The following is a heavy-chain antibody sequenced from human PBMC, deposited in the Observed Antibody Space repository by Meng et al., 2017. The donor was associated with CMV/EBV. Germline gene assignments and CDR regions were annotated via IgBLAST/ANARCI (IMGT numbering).Heavy chain of an antibody. CDR2: MKQDGSEK. V-gene: IGHV3-7*01. D-gene: IGHD2-2*01. J-gene: IGHJ6*02. CDR1: GFTFSSYW. CDR3: ARGDVPAPPFPYYYGMDV. Sequence: GESLKISCAASGFTFSSYWMSWVRQAPGKGLEWVANMKQDGSEKYYVDSVKGRFTISRDNAKNSLYLQMNSLRAEDTAVYYCARGDVPAPPFPYYYGMDVWGQGTTVTVSS.